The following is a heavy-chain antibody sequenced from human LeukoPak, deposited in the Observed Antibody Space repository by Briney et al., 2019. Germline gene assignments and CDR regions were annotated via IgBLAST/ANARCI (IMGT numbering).Heavy chain of an antibody. D-gene: IGHD3-16*01. V-gene: IGHV4-34*01. Sequence: PSETLSLTCDVYGGSFSGYYWSFIRQTPGKGLEWIGEISHRGSTNYHRSLKSRLTISVDTSKNQFSLKLNSVTAADTAVYYCASFRWGIGFEYWGQGTLVTVSS. CDR1: GGSFSGYY. CDR2: ISHRGST. CDR3: ASFRWGIGFEY. J-gene: IGHJ4*02.